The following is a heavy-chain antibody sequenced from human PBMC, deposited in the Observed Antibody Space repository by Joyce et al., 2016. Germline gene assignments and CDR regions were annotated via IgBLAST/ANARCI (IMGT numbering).Heavy chain of an antibody. V-gene: IGHV4-34*01. D-gene: IGHD3-3*01. Sequence: QVQLQQWGAGLLKPSETLSLTCAVYGGSFRGYYWSWIRQPPGKGLGWIGEINHSGSTNYHPSRKSRVTISVDTSKNQFSLKLSSVTAADTAVYYCARGFPPFGVVKMPRFDPWGQGTLVTVSS. CDR3: ARGFPPFGVVKMPRFDP. J-gene: IGHJ5*02. CDR2: INHSGST. CDR1: GGSFRGYY.